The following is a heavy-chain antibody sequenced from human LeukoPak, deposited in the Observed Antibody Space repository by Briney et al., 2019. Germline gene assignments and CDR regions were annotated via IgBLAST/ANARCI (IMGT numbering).Heavy chain of an antibody. Sequence: PGGSLRLSCAASGFTFSSYAMSWVREAPGKGLEWVSAISGSGGSTYHDGSVKGRFTISRDNSKNTLYLQMNSLRAEDTAVYYCAKVVYDSSGYYFYYWGQGTLVTVSS. D-gene: IGHD3-22*01. CDR2: ISGSGGST. J-gene: IGHJ4*02. CDR1: GFTFSSYA. V-gene: IGHV3-23*01. CDR3: AKVVYDSSGYYFYY.